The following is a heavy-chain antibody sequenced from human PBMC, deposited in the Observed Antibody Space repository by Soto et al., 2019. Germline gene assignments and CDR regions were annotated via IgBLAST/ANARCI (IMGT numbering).Heavy chain of an antibody. CDR2: IIPIFGTA. Sequence: ASVKVSCKASGGTFSSYAISWVRQAPGQGLEWMGGIIPIFGTANYAQKFQGRVTITADESTSTAYMELSSLRSEDTAVYYCARSPYGDYYLPFDYWGQGTLVTVSS. CDR1: GGTFSSYA. V-gene: IGHV1-69*13. D-gene: IGHD4-17*01. CDR3: ARSPYGDYYLPFDY. J-gene: IGHJ4*02.